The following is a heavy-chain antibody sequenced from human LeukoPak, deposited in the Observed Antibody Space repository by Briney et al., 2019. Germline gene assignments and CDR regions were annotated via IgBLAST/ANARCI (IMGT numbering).Heavy chain of an antibody. CDR2: ISYDGSNK. D-gene: IGHD3-22*01. CDR3: ARDAYYDSSGYYYDY. J-gene: IGHJ4*02. Sequence: PGRSLRLSCAASGFTFSSYAMHWVRQAPGKGLEWVAVISYDGSNKYYADSVKGRLTISRDNSKNTLYLQMNSLRAEDTAVYYCARDAYYDSSGYYYDYWGQGTLVTVSS. V-gene: IGHV3-30*04. CDR1: GFTFSSYA.